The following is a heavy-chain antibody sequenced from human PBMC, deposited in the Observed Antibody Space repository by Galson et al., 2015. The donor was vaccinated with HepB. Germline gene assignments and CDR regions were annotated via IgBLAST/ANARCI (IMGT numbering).Heavy chain of an antibody. Sequence: SLRLSCAASGFTFNNYWMGWVRQAPGGGLAWVSTISGPADYTYYADSVKGRFTISRDNSKNTLYLEMNTLRAEDTAVYFCARDIYSGTYYFDYWGQGTLVTVSS. CDR3: ARDIYSGTYYFDY. CDR1: GFTFNNYW. J-gene: IGHJ4*02. D-gene: IGHD5-12*01. V-gene: IGHV3-23*01. CDR2: ISGPADYT.